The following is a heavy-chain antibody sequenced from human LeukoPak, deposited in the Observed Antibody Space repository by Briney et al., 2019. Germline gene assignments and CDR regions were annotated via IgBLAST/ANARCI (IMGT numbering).Heavy chain of an antibody. CDR3: ARDLNYYGSGSYSRYCSGGSCVFLDY. Sequence: GASVTVSCKASGYTFTSYYMHWVRQAPGQGLEWMGIINPSGGSTSYAQKFQGRVTMTRDTSTSTVYMELSSLRSEDTAVYYCARDLNYYGSGSYSRYCSGGSCVFLDYWGQGTLVTVSS. CDR1: GYTFTSYY. D-gene: IGHD3-10*01. V-gene: IGHV1-46*01. J-gene: IGHJ4*02. CDR2: INPSGGST.